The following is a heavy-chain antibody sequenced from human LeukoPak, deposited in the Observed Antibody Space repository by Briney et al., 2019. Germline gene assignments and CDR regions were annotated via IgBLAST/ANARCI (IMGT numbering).Heavy chain of an antibody. J-gene: IGHJ4*03. D-gene: IGHD5-24*01. CDR2: IDHRGDT. Sequence: SETLSLTCAVYGGSFSRFYWSWIRQSPGKGLEWIAEIDHRGDTNYNPSVKSRVTVSVDTSKNQFSLKVRSLSAADTAVYYCARGATISETGYFDFWGQGTLVTVSS. CDR1: GGSFSRFY. V-gene: IGHV4-34*01. CDR3: ARGATISETGYFDF.